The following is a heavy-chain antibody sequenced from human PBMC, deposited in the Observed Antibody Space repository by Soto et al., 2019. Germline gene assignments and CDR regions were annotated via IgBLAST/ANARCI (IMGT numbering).Heavy chain of an antibody. CDR2: INGGSGNT. J-gene: IGHJ4*02. CDR1: GFMFNHYA. Sequence: QVQLVRSGAVVKKPGSSLTISCTASGFMFNHYALHWVRPAPAHRPEWMGWINGGSGNTRYSETFQGRVTITRDTSARTIVYQALSGLSAEDTAIDFCARDWAEQAGAGIPLLPHRGQGTRVTGSS. CDR3: ARDWAEQAGAGIPLLPH. D-gene: IGHD2-21*01. V-gene: IGHV1-3*01.